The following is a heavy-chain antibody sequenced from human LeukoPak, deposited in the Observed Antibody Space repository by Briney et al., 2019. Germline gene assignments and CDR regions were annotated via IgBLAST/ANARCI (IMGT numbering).Heavy chain of an antibody. CDR3: AREYSSSWFDY. V-gene: IGHV3-33*01. CDR1: GFTFSSYG. D-gene: IGHD6-13*01. CDR2: IWYDGSNK. Sequence: GGSLRLSCAASGFTFSSYGMHWVRQAPGKGLEWVAVIWYDGSNKYYADSVKGRLTISRDNSKNTLYLQMNSLRAEDTAVYYCAREYSSSWFDYWGQGTLVTVSS. J-gene: IGHJ4*02.